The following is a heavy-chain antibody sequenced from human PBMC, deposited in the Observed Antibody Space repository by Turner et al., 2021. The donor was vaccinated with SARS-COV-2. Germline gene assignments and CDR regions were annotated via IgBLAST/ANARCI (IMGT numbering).Heavy chain of an antibody. Sequence: QVQLVQSGDKVKKPGASVKVSCTASGYTFTGYYMLWVRQAPGQGLEWMGWINPNSGGTNYAQRFQGSVTMTRDTSIITAYMELSRLRSYDTAVYYCARGETIAVAGTQYFDYWGQGTLVTVSS. CDR2: INPNSGGT. D-gene: IGHD6-19*01. CDR3: ARGETIAVAGTQYFDY. V-gene: IGHV1-2*02. J-gene: IGHJ4*02. CDR1: GYTFTGYY.